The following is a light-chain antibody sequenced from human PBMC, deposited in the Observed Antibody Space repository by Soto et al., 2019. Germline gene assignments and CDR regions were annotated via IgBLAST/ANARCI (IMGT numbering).Light chain of an antibody. J-gene: IGLJ1*01. V-gene: IGLV2-14*01. CDR2: DVS. CDR3: SSYTSSSTLYF. CDR1: SSDVGGYNY. Sequence: QSVLTQPASVSGSPGQSITISCTGTSSDVGGYNYVSWYQQHPGKAPKLMIYDVSNRPSGVSNRFSGSKSGNTASLTISGLQVEEEADYYCSSYTSSSTLYFFGTGTKVTV.